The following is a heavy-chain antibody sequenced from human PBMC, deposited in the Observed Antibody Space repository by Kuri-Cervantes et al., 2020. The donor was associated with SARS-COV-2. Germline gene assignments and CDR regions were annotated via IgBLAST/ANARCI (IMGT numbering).Heavy chain of an antibody. J-gene: IGHJ6*03. V-gene: IGHV4-39*01. CDR2: IYYSGST. D-gene: IGHD3-3*01. Sequence: GSLRLSCTVSCGSISSSSYYWGWIRQPPGKGLEWIGSIYYSGSTYYNPSLKSRVTISVDTSKNQFSLKLSSVTAADTAVYYCARVGRFLEWLLSVGGYYYYMDVWGKGTTVTVSS. CDR3: ARVGRFLEWLLSVGGYYYYMDV. CDR1: CGSISSSSYY.